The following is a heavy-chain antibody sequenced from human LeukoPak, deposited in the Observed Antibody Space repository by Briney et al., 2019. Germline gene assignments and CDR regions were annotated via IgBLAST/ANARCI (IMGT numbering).Heavy chain of an antibody. CDR3: ARGNPGITGTTFGPSQDLAGDYFDY. CDR2: INHSGST. D-gene: IGHD1-7*01. J-gene: IGHJ4*02. V-gene: IGHV4-39*07. CDR1: GGSISSGGYY. Sequence: PSETLSLTCTVSGGSISSGGYYWSWIRQPPGKGLEWIGEINHSGSTNYNPSLKSRVTISVETSKNQFSLKLSSVTAADTAVYYCARGNPGITGTTFGPSQDLAGDYFDYWGQGTLVTVSS.